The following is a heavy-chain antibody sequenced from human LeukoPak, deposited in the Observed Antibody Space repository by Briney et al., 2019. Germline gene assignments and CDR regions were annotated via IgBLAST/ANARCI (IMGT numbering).Heavy chain of an antibody. CDR3: ARDYRASTLYNWFDP. D-gene: IGHD4-11*01. J-gene: IGHJ5*02. CDR1: GYTFTSYG. Sequence: ASVRVSCKASGYTFTSYGISWVRQAPGQGLEWMGWISAYNGNTNYAQKLQGRVTMTTDTSTSTAYMELRSLRSDDTGVCYCARDYRASTLYNWFDPWGQGTLVTVSS. V-gene: IGHV1-18*01. CDR2: ISAYNGNT.